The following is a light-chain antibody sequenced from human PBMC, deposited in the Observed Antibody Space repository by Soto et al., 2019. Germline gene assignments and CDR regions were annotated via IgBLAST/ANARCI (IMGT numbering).Light chain of an antibody. V-gene: IGKV1-6*01. CDR3: LQHSNLPLT. CDR1: QDIRSS. Sequence: AIQMTQSPSSLSASIGDRVTITCRPSQDIRSSLAWYQQNPGKAPNVLIYSASNVHSGGPSRFSGSGSGTDFTLTISSLQPQDFATYYCLQHSNLPLTLGQGT. J-gene: IGKJ2*01. CDR2: SAS.